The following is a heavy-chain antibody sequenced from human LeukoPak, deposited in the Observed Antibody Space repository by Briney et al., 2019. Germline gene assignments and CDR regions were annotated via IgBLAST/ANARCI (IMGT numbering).Heavy chain of an antibody. CDR3: ARFGSGWYYFDY. V-gene: IGHV4-59*12. CDR1: GGSISSYY. D-gene: IGHD6-19*01. Sequence: PSETLSLTCAVSGGSISSYYWSWIRQPPGKGLEWIGYIYYSGSTNYNPSLKSRVTISVDTSKNQFSLKLSSVTAADTAVYYCARFGSGWYYFDYWGQGTLVTVSS. CDR2: IYYSGST. J-gene: IGHJ4*02.